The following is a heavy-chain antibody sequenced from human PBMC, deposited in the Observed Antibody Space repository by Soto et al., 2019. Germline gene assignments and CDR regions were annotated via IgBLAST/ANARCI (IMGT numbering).Heavy chain of an antibody. J-gene: IGHJ4*02. CDR1: GFTFSDYY. Sequence: QVQLVESGGGLVKPGGSLRLSCEGSGFTFSDYYISWIRQAPGKGLEWISYSSNSGTFSRYADSVKGRFSISRDNTKNLLYLQMNILRAEDTAVYYCARSGDNHDRLDSWGQGTPVTVSS. D-gene: IGHD2-21*02. CDR3: ARSGDNHDRLDS. CDR2: SSNSGTFS. V-gene: IGHV3-11*06.